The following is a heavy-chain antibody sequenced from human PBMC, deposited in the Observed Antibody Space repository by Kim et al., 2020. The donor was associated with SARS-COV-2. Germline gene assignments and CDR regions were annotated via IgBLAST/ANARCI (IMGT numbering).Heavy chain of an antibody. CDR3: ARRLGIVVVVAASPDAFDI. CDR1: GYSFTSYW. V-gene: IGHV5-51*01. J-gene: IGHJ3*02. D-gene: IGHD2-15*01. CDR2: IYPGDSDT. Sequence: GESLQISCKGSGYSFTSYWIGWVRQMPGKGLEWMGIIYPGDSDTRYSPSFQGQVTISADKSISTAYLQWSSLKASDTAMYYCARRLGIVVVVAASPDAFDIWGQGTMVTVSS.